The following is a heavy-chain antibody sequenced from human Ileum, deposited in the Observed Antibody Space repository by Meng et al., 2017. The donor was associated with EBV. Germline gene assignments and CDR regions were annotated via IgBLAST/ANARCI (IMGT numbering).Heavy chain of an antibody. CDR3: ARYGRCNGNSFYCFDP. D-gene: IGHD4-23*01. CDR1: GGSFNDYY. V-gene: IGHV4-34*01. CDR2: IDQSGYT. Sequence: QLRLPQWGTGLLKPSETLSLTCVVYGGSFNDYYWTWLRQPPGKGLEWIGEIDQSGYTKFNPSLSSRATISRDTSNNQFSLRLNSVTAADTALYYCARYGRCNGNSFYCFDPWGQGTLVTVSS. J-gene: IGHJ5*02.